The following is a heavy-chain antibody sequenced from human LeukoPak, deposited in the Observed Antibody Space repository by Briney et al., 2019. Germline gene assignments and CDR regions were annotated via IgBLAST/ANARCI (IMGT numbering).Heavy chain of an antibody. CDR3: ARHVGYYDSSGPTNWFDP. CDR2: IYSSGST. Sequence: PSQTLSLTCTVSGGSISSGNYFWNWIRQPAGKKLEWIGRIYSSGSTNYNPSLQSRVTISVDTSKNEFSLKLSSVTAADTAVYYCARHVGYYDSSGPTNWFDPWGQGTLVTVSS. J-gene: IGHJ5*02. CDR1: GGSISSGNYF. V-gene: IGHV4-61*02. D-gene: IGHD3-22*01.